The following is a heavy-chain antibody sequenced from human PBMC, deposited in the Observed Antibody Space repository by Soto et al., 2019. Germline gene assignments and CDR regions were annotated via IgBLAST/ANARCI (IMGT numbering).Heavy chain of an antibody. D-gene: IGHD3-16*01. V-gene: IGHV3-23*01. CDR3: VKSRGDHYYYYYMDV. J-gene: IGHJ6*03. CDR1: GFTFTSSYA. Sequence: GGSLRLSCAASGFTFTSSYAMNWVRQAPGKGLEWVSLISGSGGTTYYADSVKGRFTVSRDNSNSRLYLQLNSLSAEDTAIYYCVKSRGDHYYYYYMDVWGKGTTVTVSS. CDR2: ISGSGGTT.